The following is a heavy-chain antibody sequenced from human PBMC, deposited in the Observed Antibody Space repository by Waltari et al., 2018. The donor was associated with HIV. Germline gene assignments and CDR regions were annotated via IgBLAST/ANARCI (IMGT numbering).Heavy chain of an antibody. CDR2: INRDGNTI. CDR1: GFPFRISW. Sequence: EVQLVDSGGGLVQTGGSLRLSCSASGFPFRISWMPWVRQAPGKGLVWGSGINRDGNTIRYADSVKGRFTISRDNAKNTLYLQMNSLRAEDTALYYCARGQYYSMDVWGQGTTVTVSS. CDR3: ARGQYYSMDV. D-gene: IGHD3-10*01. J-gene: IGHJ6*02. V-gene: IGHV3-74*01.